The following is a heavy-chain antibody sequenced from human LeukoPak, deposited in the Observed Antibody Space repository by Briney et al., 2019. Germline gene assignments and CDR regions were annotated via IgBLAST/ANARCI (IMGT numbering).Heavy chain of an antibody. V-gene: IGHV3-23*01. Sequence: PGGSLRLSCAASGFNFRSYAMSWVRQAPGKGLEWVSAISAHGANAYYADSVKGRFTISRDNSNNTLDLQMNSLRAEDTAIYYCAKERGIFRGPFDYWGQGILVTVSS. D-gene: IGHD2-15*01. J-gene: IGHJ4*02. CDR3: AKERGIFRGPFDY. CDR1: GFNFRSYA. CDR2: ISAHGANA.